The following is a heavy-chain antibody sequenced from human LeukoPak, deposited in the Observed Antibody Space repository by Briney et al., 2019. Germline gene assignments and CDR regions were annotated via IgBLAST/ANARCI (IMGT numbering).Heavy chain of an antibody. CDR2: INHSGST. V-gene: IGHV4-34*01. CDR1: GGSFSGYY. CDR3: ARRGRPYEYVWGSYRPFDY. J-gene: IGHJ4*02. D-gene: IGHD3-16*02. Sequence: SETLSLTCAVYGGSFSGYYWSWIRQPPGKGLEWIGEINHSGSTNYNPSLKSRVTISVDTSKNQFSLKLSSVTAADTAVYYCARRGRPYEYVWGSYRPFDYWGQGTLVTVSS.